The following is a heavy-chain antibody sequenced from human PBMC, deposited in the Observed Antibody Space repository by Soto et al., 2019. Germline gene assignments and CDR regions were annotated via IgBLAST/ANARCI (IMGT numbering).Heavy chain of an antibody. V-gene: IGHV3-23*01. J-gene: IGHJ2*01. CDR3: TKEPFGPDWHFDL. D-gene: IGHD3-10*01. CDR2: ISGSGIST. Sequence: DVQLLESGGGLVQPGGSLRLSCEASGFTFRSYAMSWVRQAPGKWLEWVSGISGSGISTHYADSVKGRFTVSRDNSQNTQYQQMNSLRAEDTAVYNCTKEPFGPDWHFDLWGRGTLVTVSS. CDR1: GFTFRSYA.